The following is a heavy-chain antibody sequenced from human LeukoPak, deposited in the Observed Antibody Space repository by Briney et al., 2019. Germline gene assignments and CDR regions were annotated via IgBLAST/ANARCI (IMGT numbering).Heavy chain of an antibody. D-gene: IGHD3-10*01. V-gene: IGHV4-28*01. CDR1: GYSITSSSW. J-gene: IGHJ4*02. CDR3: ARKENVYYYFDY. CDR2: IYHSGTT. Sequence: SETLSLTCAVSGYSITSSSWWGWIRQPPGKGLEWIGCIYHSGTTYYNPSLQSRVTMSVDTSKNQFSLKLSSVTAVDTAVYYCARKENVYYYFDYWGQGTLVTVSS.